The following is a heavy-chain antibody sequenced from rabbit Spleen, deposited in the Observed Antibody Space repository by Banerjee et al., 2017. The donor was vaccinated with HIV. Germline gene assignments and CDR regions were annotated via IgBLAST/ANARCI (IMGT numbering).Heavy chain of an antibody. V-gene: IGHV1S47*01. D-gene: IGHD1-1*01. Sequence: EESGGGLVKPGAYLTLTCKASGFDFSSYGMSWVRQAPGKGLEWIGYIDPLFGTTYYANWVNGRFTISSHNAQNPLYLQLNSLTAADTATYFCVRGASNSGYYSLWGPGTLVTVS. CDR3: VRGASNSGYYSL. CDR2: IDPLFGTT. CDR1: GFDFSSYG. J-gene: IGHJ4*01.